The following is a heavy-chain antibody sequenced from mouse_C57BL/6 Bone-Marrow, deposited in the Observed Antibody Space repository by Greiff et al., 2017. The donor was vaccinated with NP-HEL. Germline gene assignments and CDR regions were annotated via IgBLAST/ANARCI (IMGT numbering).Heavy chain of an antibody. Sequence: LQESGAELVRPGASVTLSCKASGYTFTDYEMHWVKQTPVHGLEWIGAIDPETGGTAYNQKFKGKAILTADKSSSTAYMELRSLTSEDSAVYYCTRVRRLLYYFDYWGQGTTLTVSS. CDR2: IDPETGGT. CDR3: TRVRRLLYYFDY. J-gene: IGHJ2*01. D-gene: IGHD2-1*01. CDR1: GYTFTDYE. V-gene: IGHV1-15*01.